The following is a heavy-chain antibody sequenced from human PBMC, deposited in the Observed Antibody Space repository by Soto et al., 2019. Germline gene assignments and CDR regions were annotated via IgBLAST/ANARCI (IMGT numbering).Heavy chain of an antibody. CDR1: GLTISGKKY. CDR3: AKDRDYPRDYFHY. V-gene: IGHV3-53*01. CDR2: LYDVDGS. Sequence: DVQLVESGGGLIQPGESLRLSCAAFGLTISGKKYVAWVRQAPGKGLEWVSALYDVDGSFYADSVRGRFTISRDFSKNTVFLHMDSLRAEDTAVYYCAKDRDYPRDYFHYWGQGTLVTVSS. J-gene: IGHJ4*02. D-gene: IGHD3-10*01.